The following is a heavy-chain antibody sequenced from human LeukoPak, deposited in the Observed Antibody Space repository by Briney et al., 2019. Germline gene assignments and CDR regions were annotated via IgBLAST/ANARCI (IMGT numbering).Heavy chain of an antibody. CDR1: GFSFNSYS. J-gene: IGHJ4*02. CDR2: ISRSSSDI. CDR3: ARDLPAAVD. Sequence: PGGSLRLSCAASGFSFNSYSMSWVRQAPGKGLEWVSFISRSSSDIYHADSVKGRFTISRDNAKNSLYLQMNSLRAEDTAVYYCARDLPAAVDWGQGTLVTVSS. V-gene: IGHV3-21*01. D-gene: IGHD2-2*01.